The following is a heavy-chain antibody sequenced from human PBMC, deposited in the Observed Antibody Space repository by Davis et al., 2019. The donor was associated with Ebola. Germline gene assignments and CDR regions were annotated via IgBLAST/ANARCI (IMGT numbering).Heavy chain of an antibody. V-gene: IGHV5-10-1*01. CDR1: GYSFTRYW. CDR2: IDPSDSYT. J-gene: IGHJ4*02. D-gene: IGHD6-6*01. CDR3: ARVRNKQLVGSDY. Sequence: GESLITSCKCSGYSFTRYWISWVRQMPGKGLEWMGRIDPSDSYTNYSPSFQGHVTISADKSISTAYLQWSSLKASDTAMYYCARVRNKQLVGSDYWGQGTLVTVSS.